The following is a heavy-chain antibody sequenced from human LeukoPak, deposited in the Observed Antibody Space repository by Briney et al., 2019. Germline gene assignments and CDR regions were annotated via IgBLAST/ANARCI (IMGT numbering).Heavy chain of an antibody. D-gene: IGHD5-18*01. CDR1: GGSISSYY. CDR2: IYYSGST. Sequence: SETLSLTCTVSGGSISSYYWSRIRQPPGKGLEWIGYIYYSGSTNYNPSLKSRVTISVDTSKNQFSLKLSSVTAADTAVYYCARAPRGYSYDFDYWGQGTLVTVSS. V-gene: IGHV4-59*01. CDR3: ARAPRGYSYDFDY. J-gene: IGHJ4*02.